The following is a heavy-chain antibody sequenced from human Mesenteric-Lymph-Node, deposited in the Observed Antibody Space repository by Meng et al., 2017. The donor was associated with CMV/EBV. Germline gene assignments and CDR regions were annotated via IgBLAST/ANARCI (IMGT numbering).Heavy chain of an antibody. CDR1: GFSFSSFA. V-gene: IGHV3-23*01. J-gene: IGHJ4*02. Sequence: GGSLRLSCAASGFSFSSFAMRWVRQAPGKGLDRVAAISGSGYSTYYSESVKGRFTISRDNSKNTLYLQMNTLGVEDTATYYCAKDGAGSTGLLGSYYFDSWGQGTLVTVSS. CDR3: AKDGAGSTGLLGSYYFDS. CDR2: ISGSGYST. D-gene: IGHD2-2*01.